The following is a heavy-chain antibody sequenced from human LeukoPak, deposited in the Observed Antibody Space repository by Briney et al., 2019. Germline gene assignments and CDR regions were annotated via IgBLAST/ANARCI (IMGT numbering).Heavy chain of an antibody. CDR2: ITGSGGNT. D-gene: IGHD3-3*01. CDR3: ANSDHSFGYNYYGMDV. V-gene: IGHV3-23*01. J-gene: IGHJ6*02. Sequence: GGSLRLSCAASGFTFSSYAMSWVRQAPGKGLGCVSLITGSGGNTYHADSVKGRFTISRDNSKNTLYLQMNSLRAEDTAVYYCANSDHSFGYNYYGMDVWGQGTTVTVSS. CDR1: GFTFSSYA.